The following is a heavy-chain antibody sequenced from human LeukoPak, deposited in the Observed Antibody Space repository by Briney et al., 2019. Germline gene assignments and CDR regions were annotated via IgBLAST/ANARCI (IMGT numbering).Heavy chain of an antibody. Sequence: SVKVSCKASGGTFSSYAISWVRQAPRQGLEWMGRIIPIFGTANYAQKFQGRVTMTRDMSTSTVYMELSSLRSEDTAVYYCARDSVYSSGLGYFDYWGQGTLVTVSS. CDR3: ARDSVYSSGLGYFDY. J-gene: IGHJ4*02. D-gene: IGHD6-19*01. V-gene: IGHV1-69*05. CDR1: GGTFSSYA. CDR2: IIPIFGTA.